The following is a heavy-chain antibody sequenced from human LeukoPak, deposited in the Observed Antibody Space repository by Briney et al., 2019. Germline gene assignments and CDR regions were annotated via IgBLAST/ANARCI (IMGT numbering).Heavy chain of an antibody. Sequence: GRPLRLSCAASGFIFSSYGMHWVRQAPGKGLEWVSGIYWNGGSTGYADSVKGRFTISRDNAKNSLYLQMNSLRAEDTALYYCATFKYYYGSGSYEYFDYWGQGTLVTVSS. D-gene: IGHD3-10*01. CDR2: IYWNGGST. V-gene: IGHV3-20*04. J-gene: IGHJ4*02. CDR3: ATFKYYYGSGSYEYFDY. CDR1: GFIFSSYG.